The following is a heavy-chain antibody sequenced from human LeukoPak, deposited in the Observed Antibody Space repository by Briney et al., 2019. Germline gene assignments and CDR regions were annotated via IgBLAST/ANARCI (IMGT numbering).Heavy chain of an antibody. V-gene: IGHV4-38-2*02. Sequence: SETLSLTCTVSGYSISSGYYWGWIRQPPGKGLEWIVNIYHTGSTYYNPSLKSRVTISVDTSKNQFSLKLSSVTAADTAVYYCVRSSSSIFDYWGQGTLVAVSS. CDR2: IYHTGST. CDR1: GYSISSGYY. D-gene: IGHD6-6*01. CDR3: VRSSSSIFDY. J-gene: IGHJ4*02.